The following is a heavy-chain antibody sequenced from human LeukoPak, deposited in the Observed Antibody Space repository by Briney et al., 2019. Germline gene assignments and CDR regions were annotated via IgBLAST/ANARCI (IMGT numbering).Heavy chain of an antibody. J-gene: IGHJ4*02. CDR1: SLPISTAW. D-gene: IGHD3-10*01. Sequence: GRPRRPSCAAPSLPISTAWPICGREAPGKRLERPCNIKSNGVTTDYGISVKGRFSISREDSRRTFSLQMNSLTIEDTAVYYCAADDPKYGSGEIDYWGQGILVTVSS. CDR3: AADDPKYGSGEIDY. CDR2: IKSNGVTT. V-gene: IGHV3-15*01.